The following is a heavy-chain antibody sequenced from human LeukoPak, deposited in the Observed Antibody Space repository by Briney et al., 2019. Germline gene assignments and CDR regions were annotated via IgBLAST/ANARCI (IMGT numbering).Heavy chain of an antibody. CDR2: IYYSGST. CDR1: GGSISSSSYY. CDR3: ARGPMVRGVMEKYFDY. V-gene: IGHV4-39*01. J-gene: IGHJ4*02. Sequence: SETLSLTCTVSGGSISSSSYYWGWIRQPPGKGLEWIGSIYYSGSTYYTPSLKSRVTISVDTSKNQFSLKLSSVTAADTAVYYCARGPMVRGVMEKYFDYWGQGTLVTVSS. D-gene: IGHD3-10*01.